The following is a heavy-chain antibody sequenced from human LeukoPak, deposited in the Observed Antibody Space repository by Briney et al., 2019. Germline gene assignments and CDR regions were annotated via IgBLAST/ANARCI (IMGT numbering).Heavy chain of an antibody. CDR3: ARGKIAVAGEESAFDI. V-gene: IGHV3-23*01. D-gene: IGHD6-19*01. CDR1: GFTFSDYA. CDR2: IQANGDGT. Sequence: GGSLRLSCAASGFTFSDYAMGWVRQAPGKGLEWVSTIQANGDGTYYADSVKGRFSISRDNSKNTLYLQMNSLRAEDTAVYYCARGKIAVAGEESAFDIWGQGTMVTVSS. J-gene: IGHJ3*02.